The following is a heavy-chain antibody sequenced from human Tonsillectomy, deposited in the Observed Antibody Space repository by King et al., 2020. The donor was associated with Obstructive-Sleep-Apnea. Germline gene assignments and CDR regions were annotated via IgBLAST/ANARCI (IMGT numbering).Heavy chain of an antibody. CDR1: GFRFDDYA. J-gene: IGHJ4*02. CDR3: AKDKRFRTYCSGGSCYVVIDY. Sequence: VQLVESGGGLVQPGRSLRLSFAASGFRFDDYAVHWVRHVPGKGLEGVSGISWNSCSTAYADSVKGRFTISRDNAKNSLHLKMNSLRPEDTAFYYCAKDKRFRTYCSGGSCYVVIDYWGQGVLVTVSS. D-gene: IGHD2-15*01. CDR2: ISWNSCST. V-gene: IGHV3-9*01.